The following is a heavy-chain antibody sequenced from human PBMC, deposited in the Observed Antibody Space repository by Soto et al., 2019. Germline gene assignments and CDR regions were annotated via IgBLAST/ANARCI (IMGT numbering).Heavy chain of an antibody. V-gene: IGHV3-74*01. D-gene: IGHD3-3*01. J-gene: IGHJ6*03. Sequence: GGSLRLSCAASGFTFSSYWMHWVRQAPGKGLVWVSRINGDGSSTSYADSVKGRFTISRDNAKYTLYLQMNSLRAEDTAAYYCTRDAYYDFWSGYSGYYYYYMDVWGKGTTVTVSS. CDR1: GFTFSSYW. CDR2: INGDGSST. CDR3: TRDAYYDFWSGYSGYYYYYMDV.